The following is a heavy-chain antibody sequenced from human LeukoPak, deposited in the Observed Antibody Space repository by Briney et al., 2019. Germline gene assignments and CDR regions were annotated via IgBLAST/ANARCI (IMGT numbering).Heavy chain of an antibody. CDR1: GFTFSNAW. D-gene: IGHD5-18*01. V-gene: IGHV3-15*01. Sequence: GGSLRLSCAASGFTFSNAWMSWVRQAPGKGLEWVGSIKSKIDGGTTDYGAPVKGRFTISRDDSKNTLYLQMNRLKTEDTAVYYCTTLRPCIQPRWGQGTMVTVSS. J-gene: IGHJ3*01. CDR2: IKSKIDGGTT. CDR3: TTLRPCIQPR.